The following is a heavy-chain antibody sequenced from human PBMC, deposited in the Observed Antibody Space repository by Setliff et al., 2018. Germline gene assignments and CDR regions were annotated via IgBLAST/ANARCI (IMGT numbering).Heavy chain of an antibody. D-gene: IGHD6-19*01. CDR1: GGTFSSSG. Sequence: GASVKVSCKSSGGTFSSSGITWVRQAPGQGLEWMGWVSTYNGDTKYAQNFRGRVTMTTDMSTSTVYMELRTLRSDDTAVYFCARRPIALAGYRKGAFDIWGQGTMVTVSS. CDR2: VSTYNGDT. J-gene: IGHJ3*02. CDR3: ARRPIALAGYRKGAFDI. V-gene: IGHV1-18*01.